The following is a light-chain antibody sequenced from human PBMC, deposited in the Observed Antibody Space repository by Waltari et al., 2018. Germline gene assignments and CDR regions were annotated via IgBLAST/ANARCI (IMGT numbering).Light chain of an antibody. V-gene: IGLV3-25*03. Sequence: SYELTPPPSVSVPPGQTARITCSGDALPRQYSFWYQQRAGQAPVLEIYKDTERPSGIPGRFSGSSSGTRVTLTISGVQAQDEADYYCQSTDNSGTYVVVGGGTKLTVL. CDR1: ALPRQY. CDR2: KDT. J-gene: IGLJ2*01. CDR3: QSTDNSGTYVV.